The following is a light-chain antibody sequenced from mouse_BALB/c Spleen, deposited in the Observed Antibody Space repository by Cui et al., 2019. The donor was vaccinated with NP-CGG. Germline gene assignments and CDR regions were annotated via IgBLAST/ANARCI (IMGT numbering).Light chain of an antibody. J-gene: IGLJ1*01. CDR1: TGDVTTSNY. CDR2: GTN. CDR3: ALWYSNHWV. V-gene: IGLV1*01. Sequence: QAVVTQESVLTTSPGETVKLICRSSTGDVTTSNYANRVQKKPDHLFTGLIGGTNNRAPGLPARFSGSLIGEKAALPITGAQTEDEAIYFCALWYSNHWVFGGGTKLTVL.